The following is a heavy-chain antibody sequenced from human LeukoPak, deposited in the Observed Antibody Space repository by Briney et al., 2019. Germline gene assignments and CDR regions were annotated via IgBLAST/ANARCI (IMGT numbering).Heavy chain of an antibody. CDR2: ISTSSSTI. J-gene: IGHJ6*03. CDR1: GFTFSTYN. V-gene: IGHV3-48*01. D-gene: IGHD5-12*01. CDR3: VRRSGYDNYYYYYYMDV. Sequence: PGGSLRLSCAASGFTFSTYNMNWVRRTPGKGLEWVSYISTSSSTIYYADSVKGRFTISRDNAKNSLYLQMNSLRAEDTAVYYCVRRSGYDNYYYYYYMDVWGKGTTVTVSS.